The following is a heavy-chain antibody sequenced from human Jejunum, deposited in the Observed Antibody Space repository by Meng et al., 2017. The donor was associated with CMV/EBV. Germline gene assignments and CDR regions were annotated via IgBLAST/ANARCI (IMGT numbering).Heavy chain of an antibody. Sequence: SGGSISEYYWSSIRQSPGKGLEWIGYINYLGTTSYNPSLRGRATISVDSSKRQFSLKLRIVTAADTAVYYCARDRIVGGYLIAFDIWGQGTMVTVSS. CDR2: INYLGTT. CDR3: ARDRIVGGYLIAFDI. J-gene: IGHJ3*02. CDR1: GGSISEYY. D-gene: IGHD1-26*01. V-gene: IGHV4-59*01.